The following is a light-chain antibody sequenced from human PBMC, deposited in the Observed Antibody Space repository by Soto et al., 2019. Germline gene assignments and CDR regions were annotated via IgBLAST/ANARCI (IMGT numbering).Light chain of an antibody. J-gene: IGKJ1*01. V-gene: IGKV3-20*01. Sequence: DIVLTQSPGTLSLSPGERATLSCRASQSVSSSYVAWYQQKPGQAPRLLIYGASRRATGIPDRFSGSGSGTDFTLTISRLEPEDFAVYYCQQFGTSPWTFGQGTKVEVK. CDR1: QSVSSSY. CDR3: QQFGTSPWT. CDR2: GAS.